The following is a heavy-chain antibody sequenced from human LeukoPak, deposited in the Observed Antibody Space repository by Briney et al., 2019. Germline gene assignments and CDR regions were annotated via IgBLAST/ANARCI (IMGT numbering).Heavy chain of an antibody. CDR3: GRGSDNSQDYYYMDV. CDR1: GSTFNSCG. D-gene: IGHD2/OR15-2a*01. J-gene: IGHJ6*03. CDR2: IRGNSGKT. V-gene: IGHV1-18*01. Sequence: ASVNLSCNASGSTFNSCGINWVRQAPEPGLEWVGWIRGNSGKTNYAQKLHGRVPITIATSTSTVYMELRSLSSDDTEVYYCGRGSDNSQDYYYMDVWGKGTTVTVPS.